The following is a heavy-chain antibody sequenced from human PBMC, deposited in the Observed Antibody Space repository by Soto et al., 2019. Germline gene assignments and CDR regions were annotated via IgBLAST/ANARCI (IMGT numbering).Heavy chain of an antibody. V-gene: IGHV1-2*02. D-gene: IGHD3-22*01. CDR2: INPNSGGT. CDR1: GYTFTDYY. CDR3: TRGHIYDTSGYFYFW. J-gene: IGHJ4*02. Sequence: QVHLVQSGAEVKKPGASVKVSCTASGYTFTDYYMHWVRQAPGQGLEWMGWINPNSGGTNYAQKFQGRFTMTWDTSISTAYIELSRLRSDDTAVCYCTRGHIYDTSGYFYFWWGQGTLVTVSS.